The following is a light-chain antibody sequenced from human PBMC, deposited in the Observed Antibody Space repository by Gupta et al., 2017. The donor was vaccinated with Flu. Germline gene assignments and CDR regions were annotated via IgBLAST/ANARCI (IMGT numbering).Light chain of an antibody. CDR3: KQCSGWPYA. J-gene: IGKJ2*01. CDR2: KVS. V-gene: IGKV2-30*01. Sequence: VTRGQPASISWKCSQILVNNNGNTYLHWFQQRPGQSPRRLIYKVSNRDSGVPDRFSGSGSGTDFTLKISRVEADDVGVYYCKQCSGWPYAFGQGTKLEI. CDR1: QILVNNNGNTY.